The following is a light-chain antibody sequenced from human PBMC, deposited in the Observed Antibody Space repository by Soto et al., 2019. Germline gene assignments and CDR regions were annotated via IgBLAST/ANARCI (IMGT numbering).Light chain of an antibody. CDR2: KAS. J-gene: IGKJ2*01. Sequence: DIQMTQSPSTLSASVGDRVTITCRASQSVTTWLAWYQQKAGKAPKVLIYKASNLQSGVPSRFSGSGSGTEFTLTISSLQPDDFATYFRQQYNTHSPYTFGQGTKLEIK. CDR1: QSVTTW. V-gene: IGKV1-5*03. CDR3: QQYNTHSPYT.